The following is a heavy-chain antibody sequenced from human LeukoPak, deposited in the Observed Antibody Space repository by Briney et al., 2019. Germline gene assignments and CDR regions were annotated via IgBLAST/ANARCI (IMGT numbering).Heavy chain of an antibody. J-gene: IGHJ4*02. V-gene: IGHV3-48*04. CDR3: TRGRYCSSTTCRGGAFDY. D-gene: IGHD2-2*01. CDR2: ISSSPTTI. CDR1: GFTFSSYT. Sequence: GGSLRLSCAASGFTFSSYTMNWVRQAPGKGLEWLSYISSSPTTIYYADSVKGRFTISRDDAKNSLYLQMNSLRAEDTALYYCTRGRYCSSTTCRGGAFDYWGQGTLVTVSS.